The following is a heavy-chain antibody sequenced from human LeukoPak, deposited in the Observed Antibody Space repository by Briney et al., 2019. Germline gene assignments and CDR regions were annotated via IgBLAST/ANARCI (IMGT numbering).Heavy chain of an antibody. CDR3: ARMYCSSTNCYTDTFDI. CDR2: INQDGSEK. D-gene: IGHD2-2*02. CDR1: GFTFSSYW. Sequence: PGGSLRLSCAVSGFTFSSYWMSWVRQAPGKGLGWVANINQDGSEKYYVGSVKGQFTISRDNAKNSLYLQMNSLRAEDTAVYYCARMYCSSTNCYTDTFDIWGQGTVVTVSS. V-gene: IGHV3-7*01. J-gene: IGHJ3*02.